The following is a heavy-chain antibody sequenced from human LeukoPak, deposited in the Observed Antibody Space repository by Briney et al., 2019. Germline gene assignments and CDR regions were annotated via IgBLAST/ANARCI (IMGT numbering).Heavy chain of an antibody. CDR1: GFTFSSYA. V-gene: IGHV3-23*01. D-gene: IGHD3-10*01. CDR2: ISGSGGST. CDR3: AAGGSGSYWWFDP. Sequence: PGGSLRLSCAASGFTFSSYAMSWVRQAPGKGLEWVSAISGSGGSTYYADSVKGRFTISRDNSKNTLYLQMNSLRAEDTAVYYCAAGGSGSYWWFDPWGQETLVTVSS. J-gene: IGHJ5*02.